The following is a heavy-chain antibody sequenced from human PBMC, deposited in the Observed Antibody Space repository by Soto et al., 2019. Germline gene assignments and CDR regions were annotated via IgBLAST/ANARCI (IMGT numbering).Heavy chain of an antibody. CDR2: IYYSGST. CDR1: GGSISSSSYY. J-gene: IGHJ6*02. CDR3: ARQAHIVVVTAITKAFPGMDV. Sequence: ETLSLTCTVSGGSISSSSYYWGWIRQPPGKGLEWIGSIYYSGSTYYNPSLKSRVTISVDTSKNQFSLKLSSVTAADTAVYYCARQAHIVVVTAITKAFPGMDVWGQGTTVTVSS. V-gene: IGHV4-39*01. D-gene: IGHD2-21*02.